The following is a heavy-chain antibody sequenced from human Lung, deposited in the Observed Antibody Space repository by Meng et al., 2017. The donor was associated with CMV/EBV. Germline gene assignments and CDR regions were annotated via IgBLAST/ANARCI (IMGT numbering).Heavy chain of an antibody. D-gene: IGHD6-13*01. Sequence: SGHVFRDFALSWLRHAPGQGLEWMGGVVPLFGTANYAQKFQGRVTITADASTTTAYMELRSLKSEDTAIYFCARDVPRAGGAGSQFDFWGQGTLVTVS. J-gene: IGHJ4*02. CDR1: GHVFRDFA. CDR3: ARDVPRAGGAGSQFDF. V-gene: IGHV1-69*01. CDR2: VVPLFGTA.